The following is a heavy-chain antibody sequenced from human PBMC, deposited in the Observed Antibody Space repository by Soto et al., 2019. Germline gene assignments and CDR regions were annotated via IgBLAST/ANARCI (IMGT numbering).Heavy chain of an antibody. V-gene: IGHV1-69*01. D-gene: IGHD6-6*01. CDR2: IIPLLNTP. CDR3: ARARSSPNCYYDGMDV. J-gene: IGHJ6*02. CDR1: GGTFSSYA. Sequence: QVQLVQSGAEVKKPGSSVKVSCRASGGTFSSYAVSWVRQAPGQGLEWMGVIIPLLNTPKYAQKFQGRVTITADDSATPAYMGLGGLRSGATAVYSCARARSSPNCYYDGMDVWGQGPTVTVPS.